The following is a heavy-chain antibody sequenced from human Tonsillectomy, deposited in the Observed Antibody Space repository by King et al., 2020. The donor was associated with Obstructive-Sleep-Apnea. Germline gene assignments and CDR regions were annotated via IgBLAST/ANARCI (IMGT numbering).Heavy chain of an antibody. Sequence: VQLVESEAEVKKPGGSLTISCKGSGYSFTSYWISWVRQMPGKGLEWMGRIDPSDSYTNYSPSFQGHVTISADKSIRTAYLQWSSLKASDTAMYYCARHRPPYYYGSGRYGMDVWGQGTTVSVSS. CDR1: GYSFTSYW. CDR2: IDPSDSYT. CDR3: ARHRPPYYYGSGRYGMDV. J-gene: IGHJ6*02. V-gene: IGHV5-10-1*03. D-gene: IGHD3-10*01.